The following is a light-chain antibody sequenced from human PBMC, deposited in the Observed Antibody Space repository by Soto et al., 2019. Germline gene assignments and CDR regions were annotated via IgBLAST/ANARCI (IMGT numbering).Light chain of an antibody. CDR2: AAS. J-gene: IGKJ1*01. CDR1: QSISNH. Sequence: DIQMTQSPSSLSASVEDRVIITCRASQSISNHLNWYQQKPGKAPKLLIFAASSLESGVPPRFSGSGSGTDFTLTISGLQPDDFATYYCQQYDSYWTFGQGTKVDIK. CDR3: QQYDSYWT. V-gene: IGKV1-39*01.